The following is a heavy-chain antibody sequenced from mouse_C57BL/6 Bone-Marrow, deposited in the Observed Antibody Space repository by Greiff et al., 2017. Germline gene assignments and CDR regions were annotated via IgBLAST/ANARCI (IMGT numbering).Heavy chain of an antibody. V-gene: IGHV5-4*01. CDR2: ISAGGSYT. Sequence: EVQGVESGGGLVKPGGSLKLSCAASGFTFSSYAMSWVRQTPEQRLEWVATISAGGSYTYYPDNVKGRFTISRDNAKNNLYLQLSHLKSEDTAMYDCARDGSSSDYWGQGTTLTVSS. CDR1: GFTFSSYA. CDR3: ARDGSSSDY. J-gene: IGHJ2*01. D-gene: IGHD1-1*01.